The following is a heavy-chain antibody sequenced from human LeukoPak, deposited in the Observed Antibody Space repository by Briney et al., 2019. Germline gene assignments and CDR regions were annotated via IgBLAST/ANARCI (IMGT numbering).Heavy chain of an antibody. J-gene: IGHJ4*02. D-gene: IGHD1-1*01. V-gene: IGHV3-74*01. CDR3: AREWKKTGAFDH. Sequence: PGGSLRLSCAASGFTFSSYWMHWVRQVPGKGLVWVSRINTDGSSTTSADSVKGRFTISRDNTENTLYLQMSSLRAEDTAVYYCAREWKKTGAFDHWGQGTLVTVSS. CDR1: GFTFSSYW. CDR2: INTDGSST.